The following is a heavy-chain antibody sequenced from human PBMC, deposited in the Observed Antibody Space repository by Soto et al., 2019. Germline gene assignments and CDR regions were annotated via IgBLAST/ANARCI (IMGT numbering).Heavy chain of an antibody. CDR3: ARAGSISRSFDY. CDR1: GGSISSGGYY. J-gene: IGHJ4*02. CDR2: IYYSGST. Sequence: SETLSLTCTVSGGSISSGGYYWSWIRQHPGKGLEWIGYIYYSGSTYYNPSLKSRVTISVDTSKNQFSLKLSSVTAADTAVYYCARAGSISRSFDYWGQGTLVTVSS. V-gene: IGHV4-31*03. D-gene: IGHD3-3*02.